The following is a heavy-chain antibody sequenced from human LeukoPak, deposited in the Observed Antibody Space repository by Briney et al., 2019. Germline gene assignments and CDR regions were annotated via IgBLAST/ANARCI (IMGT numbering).Heavy chain of an antibody. Sequence: SETLSLTCTVSGGSISSYYWGWIRQPPGKGLEWIGIIYYSGSTYYNPSLKGRVTISVDTSKNQFSLKLSSVTAADTAVYYCARAFRARYFDLWGRGTLVTVSS. CDR1: GGSISSYY. CDR2: IYYSGST. J-gene: IGHJ2*01. V-gene: IGHV4-39*01. D-gene: IGHD2/OR15-2a*01. CDR3: ARAFRARYFDL.